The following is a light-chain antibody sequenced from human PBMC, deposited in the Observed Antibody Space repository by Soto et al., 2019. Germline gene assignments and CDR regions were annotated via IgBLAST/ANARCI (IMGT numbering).Light chain of an antibody. Sequence: DIQMTQSPSTLSGSVGDRVTITCRASQTISSWLAWYQQKPGKAPKLLIYKASTLKSGVPSRFSGSGYGTEFTLTISSLQPDDFETYYCQHYNSYSEAFGQGTKVELK. CDR2: KAS. CDR1: QTISSW. V-gene: IGKV1-5*03. CDR3: QHYNSYSEA. J-gene: IGKJ1*01.